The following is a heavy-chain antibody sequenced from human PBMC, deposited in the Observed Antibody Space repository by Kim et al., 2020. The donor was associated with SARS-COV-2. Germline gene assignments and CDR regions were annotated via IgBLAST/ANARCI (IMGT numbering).Heavy chain of an antibody. CDR1: GFTFSSYS. CDR2: ISSSSSTI. J-gene: IGHJ4*02. Sequence: GGSLRLSCAASGFTFSSYSMNWVRQAPGKGLEWVSYISSSSSTIYYTDSVKGRFTISRDNAKNSLYLQMNSLRDEDTAVYYCACHYFDSSGYLYWGQGTLVTVSS. CDR3: ACHYFDSSGYLY. V-gene: IGHV3-48*02. D-gene: IGHD3-22*01.